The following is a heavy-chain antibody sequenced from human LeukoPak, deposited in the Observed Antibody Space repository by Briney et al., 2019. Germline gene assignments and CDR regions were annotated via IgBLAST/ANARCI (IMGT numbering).Heavy chain of an antibody. V-gene: IGHV3-21*01. CDR1: GFTFSSYS. Sequence: GGSLRLSCAASGFTFSSYSMNWVRQAPGKGLEWVSSISSSSSYIYYADSVKGRFTISRDNAKNSLYLQMNSLRAEDTAVYYRARGPPAVAGMPTDYWGQGTLVTVSS. J-gene: IGHJ4*02. D-gene: IGHD6-19*01. CDR3: ARGPPAVAGMPTDY. CDR2: ISSSSSYI.